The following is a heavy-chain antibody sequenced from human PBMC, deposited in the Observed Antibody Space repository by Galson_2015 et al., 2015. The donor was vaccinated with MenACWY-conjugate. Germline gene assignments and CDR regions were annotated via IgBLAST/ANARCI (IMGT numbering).Heavy chain of an antibody. D-gene: IGHD3-10*01. Sequence: GSTYYADPVKGRFTISRDNSKNTLYLQMNSLRAEDTAVYYCAKDSTPYGSGSSDYWGQGTLVTVSS. CDR2: GST. J-gene: IGHJ4*02. V-gene: IGHV3-23*01. CDR3: AKDSTPYGSGSSDY.